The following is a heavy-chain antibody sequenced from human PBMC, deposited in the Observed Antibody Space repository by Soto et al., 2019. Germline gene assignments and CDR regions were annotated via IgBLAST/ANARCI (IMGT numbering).Heavy chain of an antibody. V-gene: IGHV3-74*01. J-gene: IGHJ4*02. D-gene: IGHD3-3*01. Sequence: EVQLVESGGGLVQPGGSLRLSCAASGFTFSSYWMHWVRQAPGKGLVWVSRINSDGSSTTYADSVKGRFTISRDNAKNTLYLQMNSLRAEDTAVYYCARDLPRITIFGVVPEPFDYWGQGTLVTVSS. CDR2: INSDGSST. CDR3: ARDLPRITIFGVVPEPFDY. CDR1: GFTFSSYW.